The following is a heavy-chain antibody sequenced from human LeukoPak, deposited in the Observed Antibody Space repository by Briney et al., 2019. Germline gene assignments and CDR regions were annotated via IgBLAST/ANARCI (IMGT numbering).Heavy chain of an antibody. J-gene: IGHJ4*02. CDR2: ISGSAGRI. V-gene: IGHV3-23*01. CDR3: AKRPGYYDSSGYYCFDY. D-gene: IGHD3-22*01. CDR1: GFTFSSYA. Sequence: GGSLRLSCAASGFTFSSYAMSWVRQAPGKGLEGVSAISGSAGRINYADSVKGRFTISRDNSKDTLYLQMNSLRAEDTAVYYCAKRPGYYDSSGYYCFDYWGQGTLVTVSS.